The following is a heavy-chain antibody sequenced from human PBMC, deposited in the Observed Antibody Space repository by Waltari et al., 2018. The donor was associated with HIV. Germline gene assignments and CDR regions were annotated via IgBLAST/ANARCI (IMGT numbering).Heavy chain of an antibody. V-gene: IGHV1-2*02. D-gene: IGHD6-13*01. J-gene: IGHJ4*02. CDR3: ARGQTSSSWYVL. CDR2: INPNSGGT. Sequence: QVQLVQSGAEVKKPGASVKVSCKASGYTFTGYYMHWVRQAPGQGLEWMGWINPNSGGTNYAQKCQGRVTMTRDTSISTAYMELSRLRSDDTAVYYCARGQTSSSWYVLWGQGTLVTVSS. CDR1: GYTFTGYY.